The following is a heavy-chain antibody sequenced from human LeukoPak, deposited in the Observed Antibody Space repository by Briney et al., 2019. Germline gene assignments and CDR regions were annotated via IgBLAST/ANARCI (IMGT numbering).Heavy chain of an antibody. J-gene: IGHJ6*03. Sequence: SETLSLTCTVSGGSVSSSYWSWIRQPAGMRLEWIGRIHSSSSTNYNPSLKSRVTMSLDTSKNQFSLRLSSVTAADTAVYYCAREDGSSWRYYYYYMDVWGKETTVTVSS. CDR2: IHSSSST. D-gene: IGHD6-13*01. CDR1: GGSVSSSY. CDR3: AREDGSSWRYYYYYMDV. V-gene: IGHV4-4*07.